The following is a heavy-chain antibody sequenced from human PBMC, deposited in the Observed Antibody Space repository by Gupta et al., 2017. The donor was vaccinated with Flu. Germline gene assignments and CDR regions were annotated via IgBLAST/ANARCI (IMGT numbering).Heavy chain of an antibody. J-gene: IGHJ4*02. CDR3: ARGPNYFDSSEFGY. CDR1: GDSITSITW. Sequence: QVHLQESGPGLVQPSGTLSLSCGVSGDSITSITWWSWIRQSPGKPLEWIGEIYYTGSTNYNPSLRSRVTMSLDKSKNQFSLNLNSVTVADSAVYYCARGPNYFDSSEFGYWGQGILVTVSS. D-gene: IGHD3-22*01. CDR2: IYYTGST. V-gene: IGHV4-4*02.